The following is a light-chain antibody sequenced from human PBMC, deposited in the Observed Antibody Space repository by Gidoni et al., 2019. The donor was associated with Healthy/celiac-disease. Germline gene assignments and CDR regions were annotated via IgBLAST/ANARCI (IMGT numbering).Light chain of an antibody. Sequence: EIVLTQSPATLSLSPGERATLSCRASQSVSSYLAWYQQKPGQAPRRLIYDASNRATGIPDRFSGSGSGTDFTLTISSLEPEDFAVYYCQQRSNWRWTFXXXTKVEIK. V-gene: IGKV3-11*01. J-gene: IGKJ1*01. CDR1: QSVSSY. CDR3: QQRSNWRWT. CDR2: DAS.